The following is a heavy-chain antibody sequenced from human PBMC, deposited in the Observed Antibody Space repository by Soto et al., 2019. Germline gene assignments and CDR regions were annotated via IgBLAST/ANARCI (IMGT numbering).Heavy chain of an antibody. CDR1: GYTFTSYA. Sequence: QVQLVQSGAEVKKPGASVKVSCKASGYTFTSYAMHWVRQAPGQRLEWMGWINAGNGNTKYSQKFQGRVTITRDTXASTAYMELSSLRSEDTAVYYCARGVAGPLHWFDPWGQGTLVTVSS. D-gene: IGHD6-19*01. J-gene: IGHJ5*02. CDR2: INAGNGNT. V-gene: IGHV1-3*01. CDR3: ARGVAGPLHWFDP.